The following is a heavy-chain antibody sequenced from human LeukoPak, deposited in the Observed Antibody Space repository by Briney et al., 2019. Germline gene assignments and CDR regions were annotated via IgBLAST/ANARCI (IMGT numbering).Heavy chain of an antibody. CDR3: ARGRDGYPAPEFDY. CDR1: GYSITSCSW. V-gene: IGHV4-28*01. J-gene: IGHJ4*02. CDR2: IYHSGTT. Sequence: SDTLSLTCAVSGYSITSCSWWGWIRQPPGKGLEWIGYIYHSGTTYYNPSLQSRVTMSVDTSKNQFSLKLSSVTAVDTAVYYCARGRDGYPAPEFDYWGQGTLVTVSS. D-gene: IGHD5-24*01.